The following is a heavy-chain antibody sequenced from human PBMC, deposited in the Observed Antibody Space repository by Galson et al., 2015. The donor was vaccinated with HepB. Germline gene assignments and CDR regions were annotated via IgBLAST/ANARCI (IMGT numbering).Heavy chain of an antibody. Sequence: SLRLSCAASGFTFNNYRMTWVRQAPGEGLEWVSNINKDGGEKKYVDYVRGRFTISRDNAKNSLSLQMNSLRADDTAVYYCVRAVGTFESYWGQGTLVAVSS. V-gene: IGHV3-7*03. D-gene: IGHD4-23*01. J-gene: IGHJ4*02. CDR1: GFTFNNYR. CDR2: INKDGGEK. CDR3: VRAVGTFESY.